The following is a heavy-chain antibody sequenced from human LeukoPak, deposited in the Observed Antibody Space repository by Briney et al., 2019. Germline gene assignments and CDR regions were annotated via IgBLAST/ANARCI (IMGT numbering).Heavy chain of an antibody. V-gene: IGHV4-61*02. J-gene: IGHJ6*03. Sequence: SETLSLTCTVSGNSISSGDYYWSWIRQPAGKGLEWIGRIYTSGSTTYNPSLKSRVTISGDTSENQFSLRLSSVTAADTAVYYCARERQNSRFGDTRNYYMDVWGKGTTVTISS. CDR3: ARERQNSRFGDTRNYYMDV. D-gene: IGHD3-10*01. CDR2: IYTSGST. CDR1: GNSISSGDYY.